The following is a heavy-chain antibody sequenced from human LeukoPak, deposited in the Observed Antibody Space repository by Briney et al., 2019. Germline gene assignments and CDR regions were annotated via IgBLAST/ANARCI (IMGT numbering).Heavy chain of an antibody. CDR1: GFTFSYYP. V-gene: IGHV3-30*04. CDR2: ISYDGINK. D-gene: IGHD3-10*01. Sequence: PGRSLRLSCAASGFTFSYYPMHWVRQAPGKGLEWPAVISYDGINKYYGESVKGRITISRDNSKGTLYLQLDILKIEDTPVYYCARDGDDDSGTYIAFFFDYWGQGALVTVSS. CDR3: ARDGDDDSGTYIAFFFDY. J-gene: IGHJ4*02.